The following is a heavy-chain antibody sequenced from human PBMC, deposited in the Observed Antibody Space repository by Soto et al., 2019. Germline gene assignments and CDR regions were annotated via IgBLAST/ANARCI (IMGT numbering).Heavy chain of an antibody. V-gene: IGHV1-2*04. Sequence: QVQLVQSGAEVKKPGASVKVSCKASGYTFTGYYMHWVRQAPGQGLEWMGWINTNSGGTNYAQKFLGWVTMTRDTSISTAYMELSRLGSDDTAVYYCARAPHFWSGYSGEYGMDVWGQGTTVTVSS. CDR1: GYTFTGYY. J-gene: IGHJ6*02. CDR3: ARAPHFWSGYSGEYGMDV. D-gene: IGHD3-3*01. CDR2: INTNSGGT.